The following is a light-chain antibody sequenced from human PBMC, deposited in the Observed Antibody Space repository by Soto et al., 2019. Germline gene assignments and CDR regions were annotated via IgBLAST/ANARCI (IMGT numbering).Light chain of an antibody. Sequence: QSVLTQPPSVSGAPGQRVTISCTGSSSNIGAGYDVHWYQQLPGTAPKLLIYGNSNRPSGVPDRFSGSKSGTSASLAITGLQAEDEADYYCQSYDSSLSGSVVFGGGTMITV. CDR3: QSYDSSLSGSVV. CDR1: SSNIGAGYD. J-gene: IGLJ2*01. V-gene: IGLV1-40*01. CDR2: GNS.